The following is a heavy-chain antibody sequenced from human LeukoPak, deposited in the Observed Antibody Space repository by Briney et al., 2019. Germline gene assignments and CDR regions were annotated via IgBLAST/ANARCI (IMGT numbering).Heavy chain of an antibody. Sequence: GGSLRLSCAASGFTLSSYSMNWVRQAPGKGLEWVSSISSSSSYIYYADSVKGRFTISRDNAKNSLYLQMNSLRAEDTAVYCYARDPYSYYYGSGSYYTPDYWGQGTLVTVSS. CDR1: GFTLSSYS. CDR3: ARDPYSYYYGSGSYYTPDY. J-gene: IGHJ4*02. D-gene: IGHD3-10*01. CDR2: ISSSSSYI. V-gene: IGHV3-21*01.